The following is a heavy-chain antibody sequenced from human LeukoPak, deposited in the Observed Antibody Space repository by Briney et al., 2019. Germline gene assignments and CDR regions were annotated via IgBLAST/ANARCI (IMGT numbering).Heavy chain of an antibody. Sequence: SVKVSCKASGYTFTSNYIHWVRQAPGQGLEWMGGIIPIFGTANYAQKFQGRVTITADESTSTAYMELSSLRSEDTAVYYCARDREYGSGSYYNGYFDYWGQGTLVTVSS. D-gene: IGHD3-10*01. J-gene: IGHJ4*02. V-gene: IGHV1-69*13. CDR1: GYTFTSNY. CDR2: IIPIFGTA. CDR3: ARDREYGSGSYYNGYFDY.